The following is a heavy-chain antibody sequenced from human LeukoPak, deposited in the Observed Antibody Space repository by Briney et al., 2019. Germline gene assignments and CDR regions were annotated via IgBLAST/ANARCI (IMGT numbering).Heavy chain of an antibody. D-gene: IGHD2/OR15-2a*01. CDR1: GGSISSSSYY. CDR2: IYYSGST. Sequence: SETLSLTCTVSGGSISSSSYYWGWIRQPPGKGLEWIGSIYYSGSTNYYPSLKSRVTISVDTSKNQFSLKLSSVTAADTAVYYCAGHHPRNTVDFWGQGTLVTVSS. CDR3: AGHHPRNTVDF. V-gene: IGHV4-39*01. J-gene: IGHJ4*02.